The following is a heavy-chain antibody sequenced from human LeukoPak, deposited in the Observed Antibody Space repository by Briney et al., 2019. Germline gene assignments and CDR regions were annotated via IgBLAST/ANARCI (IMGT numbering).Heavy chain of an antibody. J-gene: IGHJ4*02. CDR2: LYHSGST. D-gene: IGHD4-17*01. CDR1: GYSLSSGYY. Sequence: PSETLSLTCAVSGYSLSSGYYWGWSRQAPGKGLEWIGSLYHSGSTYYNPSLKSRVTMSVDTSKNQFSLKVTSVTAADTAVYYCARDYGTYFDYWGQGTLVTVSS. CDR3: ARDYGTYFDY. V-gene: IGHV4-38-2*02.